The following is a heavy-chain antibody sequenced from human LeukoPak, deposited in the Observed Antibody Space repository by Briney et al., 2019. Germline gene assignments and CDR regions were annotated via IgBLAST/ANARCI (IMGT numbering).Heavy chain of an antibody. CDR2: IWYDGSNK. J-gene: IGHJ3*02. Sequence: PGGSLRLSCAASGFTFSSYGMHWVRQAPGKGLEWVAVIWYDGSNKYYADSVKGRFTISRDNSKNTLYLQMNSLRVEDTAVYYCARDASDYLTTVTTLRHDAFDIWGQGTMVTVSS. V-gene: IGHV3-33*01. CDR3: ARDASDYLTTVTTLRHDAFDI. D-gene: IGHD4-17*01. CDR1: GFTFSSYG.